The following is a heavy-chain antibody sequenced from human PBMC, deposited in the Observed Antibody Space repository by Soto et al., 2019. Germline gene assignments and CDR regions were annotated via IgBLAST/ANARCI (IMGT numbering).Heavy chain of an antibody. J-gene: IGHJ4*02. CDR2: IYSGGTT. CDR1: GFTVSSNY. Sequence: EVQLVESGGGLVQPGGSLRLSCAASGFTVSSNYMSWVRQAPGKGLEWVSVIYSGGTTYYADSVKGRFTISRDNTKNTLYLQRNSLRDEDTAVYYCARDLGGRYGDNGYFDYWGQGTLVTVSS. D-gene: IGHD4-17*01. CDR3: ARDLGGRYGDNGYFDY. V-gene: IGHV3-66*01.